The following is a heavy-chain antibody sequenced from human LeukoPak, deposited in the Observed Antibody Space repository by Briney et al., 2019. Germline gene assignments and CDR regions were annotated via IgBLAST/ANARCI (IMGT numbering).Heavy chain of an antibody. CDR3: GKVGGNSTS. CDR1: GGSISTSIFY. CDR2: IYYTGDT. Sequence: PSETLSLTCTVSGGSISTSIFYWNWIRQHPGKGLEWIGYIYYTGDTFYNPSLKSRVTISLDTSENQFSLKMNSVTAADTAMYYCGKVGGNSTSWGQGTRVTVSS. V-gene: IGHV4-31*03. J-gene: IGHJ5*02. D-gene: IGHD4-23*01.